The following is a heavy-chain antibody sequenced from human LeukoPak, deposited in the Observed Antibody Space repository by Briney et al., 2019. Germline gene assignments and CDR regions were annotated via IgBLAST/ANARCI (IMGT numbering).Heavy chain of an antibody. CDR3: ARSVDVLRYFDWLSYFDY. CDR1: GYTFTSYG. D-gene: IGHD3-9*01. V-gene: IGHV1-18*01. Sequence: ASVKVSCKTSGYTFTSYGISWVRQAPGQGLEWMGWISAYNGNTNYAQKLQGRVTMTTDTSTSTAYMELRSLRSDDTAVYYCARSVDVLRYFDWLSYFDYWGQGTLVTVSS. CDR2: ISAYNGNT. J-gene: IGHJ4*02.